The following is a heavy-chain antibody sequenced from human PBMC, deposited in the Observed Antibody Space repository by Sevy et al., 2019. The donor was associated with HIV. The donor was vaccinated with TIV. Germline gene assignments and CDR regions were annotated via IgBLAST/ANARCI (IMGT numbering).Heavy chain of an antibody. D-gene: IGHD3-16*01. J-gene: IGHJ3*01. Sequence: GGSLRLSCAASGFTFSNYAMAWVRQAPGKGLEWVSGITGSGGTTYYADSVKGRFTISRDNSKNTLYLQMNRLRAEDTAIYYCADGYPSYEFDVWGQGTMVTVSS. CDR1: GFTFSNYA. V-gene: IGHV3-23*01. CDR2: ITGSGGTT. CDR3: ADGYPSYEFDV.